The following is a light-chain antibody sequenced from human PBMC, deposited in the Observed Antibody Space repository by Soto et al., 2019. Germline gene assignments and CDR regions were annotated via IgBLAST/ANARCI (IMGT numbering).Light chain of an antibody. CDR2: EVS. Sequence: QSVLTQPASVSGSPGQSITTSCTGTSSDVGGYNYVSCYQQHPGKAPKLMIYEVSNRPSGVSNRSSGSKSGNTASLTISGLQAEEEADYYCSSYTSSTFYVFGTGTKVTVL. V-gene: IGLV2-14*01. CDR3: SSYTSSTFYV. J-gene: IGLJ1*01. CDR1: SSDVGGYNY.